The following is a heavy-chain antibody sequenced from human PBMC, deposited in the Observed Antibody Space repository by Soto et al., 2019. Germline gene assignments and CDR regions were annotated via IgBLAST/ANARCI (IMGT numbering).Heavy chain of an antibody. CDR3: ARAPEPTAFDI. Sequence: GGSLRLSCAASGFTFSSYSMNWVRQAPGKGLEWVSSISSSSSYIYYADSVKGRFTISRDNAKNSLYLQMNSLRAEDTAVYYCARAPEPTAFDIWGQGTMVTVSS. CDR2: ISSSSSYI. CDR1: GFTFSSYS. J-gene: IGHJ3*02. D-gene: IGHD4-17*01. V-gene: IGHV3-21*01.